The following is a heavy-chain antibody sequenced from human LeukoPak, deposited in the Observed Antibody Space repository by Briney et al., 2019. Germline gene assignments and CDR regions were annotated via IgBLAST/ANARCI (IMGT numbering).Heavy chain of an antibody. J-gene: IGHJ5*02. CDR3: ARRVQMSSASATSNTWLDP. D-gene: IGHD3-10*01. V-gene: IGHV4-59*01. CDR1: GDSISTYY. CDR2: FHFSGDA. Sequence: SETLSLTCTVSGDSISTYYWNWIRQPPGKRLEWIGHFHFSGDANYNPSLKSRVTISLDSAKNQFSLGLISVTAADTAVYYCARRVQMSSASATSNTWLDPWGQGTLVSVSP.